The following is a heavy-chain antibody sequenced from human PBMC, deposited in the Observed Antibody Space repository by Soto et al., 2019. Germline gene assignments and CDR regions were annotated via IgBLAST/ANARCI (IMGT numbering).Heavy chain of an antibody. Sequence: GGSLRLSCAASGCTFDDYAMHWVRQAPGNGLEWVSGISWNSGSIGYADSVKGRFTISRDNAKNSLYLQMNSLRAEDTALYYCAKHWTLWGQGTLVTVSS. CDR1: GCTFDDYA. CDR3: AKHWTL. V-gene: IGHV3-9*01. CDR2: ISWNSGSI. J-gene: IGHJ4*02.